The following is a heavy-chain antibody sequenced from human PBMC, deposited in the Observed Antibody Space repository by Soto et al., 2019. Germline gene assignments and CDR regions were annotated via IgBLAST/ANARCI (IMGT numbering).Heavy chain of an antibody. Sequence: EVQLVESGGGLVQPGRSLRLSCAASGFSFDDYAMHWVRQAPGKGLEWVTGISWNSGTIGYADSVKGRFTISRDNAKNSLYLQRNSLRAEYTALYDCARDGWSRASGPPDSWGQGTLVTVSS. V-gene: IGHV3-9*01. D-gene: IGHD6-19*01. J-gene: IGHJ4*02. CDR2: ISWNSGTI. CDR1: GFSFDDYA. CDR3: ARDGWSRASGPPDS.